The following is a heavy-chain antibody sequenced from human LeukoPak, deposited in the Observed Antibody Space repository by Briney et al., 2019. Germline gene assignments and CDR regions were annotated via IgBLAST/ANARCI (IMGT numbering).Heavy chain of an antibody. Sequence: GGSLLLSCAASGFTVSSNYMSGVRQAPGKGLEWVSVIYSGGSTYYADSVKGRFTISRDNSKNTLYLQMNSLRAEDTAVYYCARHRDGYNPDYWGQGTLVTVSS. D-gene: IGHD5-24*01. CDR2: IYSGGST. CDR1: GFTVSSNY. V-gene: IGHV3-53*01. J-gene: IGHJ4*02. CDR3: ARHRDGYNPDY.